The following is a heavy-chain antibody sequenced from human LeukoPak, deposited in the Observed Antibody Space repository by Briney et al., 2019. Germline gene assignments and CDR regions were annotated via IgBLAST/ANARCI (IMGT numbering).Heavy chain of an antibody. CDR2: MYYSGNT. J-gene: IGHJ4*02. CDR1: GDSISTYY. V-gene: IGHV4-59*01. D-gene: IGHD5-12*01. CDR3: ARGVAGYGPYDY. Sequence: SQTLSLTCTVSGDSISTYYWGWIRQHPGNGLEWIGYMYYSGNTNYNPSLKSRVPISLDTPKNQFSLRLNSVTAADTAVYYCARGVAGYGPYDYWGQGTLVTVSS.